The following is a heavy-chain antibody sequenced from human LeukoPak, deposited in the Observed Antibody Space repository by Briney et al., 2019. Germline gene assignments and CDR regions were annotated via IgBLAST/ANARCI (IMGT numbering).Heavy chain of an antibody. J-gene: IGHJ4*02. Sequence: PGGSLRLSCAASGFTFSNAWMSWLRQAPGKGLEWVSSISGSGDATYYADSVKGRFTISRDNSKNTLYLQMNSLRTEDTAVYYCAKRDGRYFDYWGQGTLIAVSS. CDR1: GFTFSNAW. CDR2: ISGSGDAT. CDR3: AKRDGRYFDY. D-gene: IGHD3-10*01. V-gene: IGHV3-23*01.